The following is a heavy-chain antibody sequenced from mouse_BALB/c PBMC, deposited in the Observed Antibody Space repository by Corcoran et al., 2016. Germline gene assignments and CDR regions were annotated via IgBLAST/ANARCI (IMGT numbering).Heavy chain of an antibody. CDR1: GYTFTSYV. CDR3: ARETARATWFAY. CDR2: INPYNDGT. V-gene: IGHV1S136*01. Sequence: EVQLQQSGPELVKPGASVKMSCKASGYTFTSYVMHWVKQKPGQGLEWIGWINPYNDGTKYNEKFKGKATLTSDKSSSTAYMELSSLTSEDSAVDYCARETARATWFAYWGQGTLVTVSA. D-gene: IGHD3-2*01. J-gene: IGHJ3*01.